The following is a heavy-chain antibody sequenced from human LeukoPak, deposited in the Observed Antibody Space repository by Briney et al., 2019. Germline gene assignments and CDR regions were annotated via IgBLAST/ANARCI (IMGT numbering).Heavy chain of an antibody. CDR2: IYYSGST. V-gene: IGHV4-59*08. CDR3: ARHPSYSSSSHFDY. Sequence: PSETLSLTCTVSGGSISSYYWSWIRQPPGKGLEWIGYIYYSGSTNYNPSLKSRVTISVDTSKNQFSPKLSSVTAADTAVYYCARHPSYSSSSHFDYWGQGTLVTVSS. J-gene: IGHJ4*02. CDR1: GGSISSYY. D-gene: IGHD6-6*01.